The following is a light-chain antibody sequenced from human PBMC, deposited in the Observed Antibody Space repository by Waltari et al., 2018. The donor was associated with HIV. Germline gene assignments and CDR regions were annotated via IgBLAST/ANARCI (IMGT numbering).Light chain of an antibody. CDR2: WAS. CDR1: KSVLYSSNNKNY. J-gene: IGKJ4*01. Sequence: DIVMTQSPDSLAVSLGERATINCKSSKSVLYSSNNKNYLAWYQQKQGQSPKLLIYWASTREFGVPDRFSGSGSGTDFTLTISSLQAEDVAVYYCQQYYSTPLTFGGGTKVEIK. CDR3: QQYYSTPLT. V-gene: IGKV4-1*01.